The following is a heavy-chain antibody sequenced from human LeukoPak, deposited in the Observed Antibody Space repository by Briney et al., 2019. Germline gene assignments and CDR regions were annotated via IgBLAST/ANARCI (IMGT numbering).Heavy chain of an antibody. J-gene: IGHJ4*02. CDR2: INHSGST. Sequence: SETLSLTCAVYGGPFSGYYWSWIRQPPGKGLEWIGEINHSGSTNYNPSLKSRVTISVDTSKNQFSLKLSSVTAADTAVYYCASHMSSGYSSSWYARDYWGQGTLVTVSS. CDR1: GGPFSGYY. D-gene: IGHD6-13*01. CDR3: ASHMSSGYSSSWYARDY. V-gene: IGHV4-34*01.